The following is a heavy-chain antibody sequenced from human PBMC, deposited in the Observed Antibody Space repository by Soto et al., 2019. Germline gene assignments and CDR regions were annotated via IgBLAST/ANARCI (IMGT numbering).Heavy chain of an antibody. V-gene: IGHV3-15*07. CDR2: IESRADGGTT. CDR1: GFTFTNAW. CDR3: ATSPGYYDSSPYDY. Sequence: EVQLVESGGGLVKPGGSLGLSCAASGFTFTNAWMNWVRQAPGKGLEWVGRIESRADGGTTDYAAPVKGRFTISRDESKDTLFLQMNSLKTEDTAVYYCATSPGYYDSSPYDYWGRGTLVTVSS. J-gene: IGHJ4*02. D-gene: IGHD3-22*01.